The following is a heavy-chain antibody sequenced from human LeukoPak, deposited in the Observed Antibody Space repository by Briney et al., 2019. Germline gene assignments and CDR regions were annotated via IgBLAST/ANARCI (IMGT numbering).Heavy chain of an antibody. CDR1: GFIFSNYG. D-gene: IGHD4-17*01. Sequence: GGSLRLSCAASGFIFSNYGIHWVRQAPGKGLEWVALIWNDGSNTHYVDSVKGRFTISGDNSKNTLYLQLNSLRVEDTAVYYCARETGLRTFDYWGQGTLVTVSS. J-gene: IGHJ4*02. CDR3: ARETGLRTFDY. CDR2: IWNDGSNT. V-gene: IGHV3-33*01.